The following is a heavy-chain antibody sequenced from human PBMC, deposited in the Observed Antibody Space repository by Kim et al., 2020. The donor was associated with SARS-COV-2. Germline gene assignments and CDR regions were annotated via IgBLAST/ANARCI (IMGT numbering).Heavy chain of an antibody. Sequence: GGSLRLSCAASGFTFSSYSMNWVRQAPGKGLEWVSSISSSSSYIYYADSVKGRFTISRDNAKNSLYLQMNSLRAEDTAVYYCARDFDAGAKTDYWGQGTLVTVSS. V-gene: IGHV3-21*01. CDR3: ARDFDAGAKTDY. CDR2: ISSSSSYI. D-gene: IGHD1-26*01. J-gene: IGHJ4*02. CDR1: GFTFSSYS.